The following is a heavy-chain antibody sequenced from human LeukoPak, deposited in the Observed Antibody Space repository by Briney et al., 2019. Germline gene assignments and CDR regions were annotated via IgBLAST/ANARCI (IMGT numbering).Heavy chain of an antibody. J-gene: IGHJ4*02. V-gene: IGHV3-15*01. CDR2: IKSDGGTT. CDR3: TTDLGDYGDYIRC. D-gene: IGHD4-17*01. Sequence: GGSLRLSCAASGFSFNNAWMSWVRQAPGKGLEWIGRIKSDGGTTDYAAPVKGRFTISRDDSKNTLYLQMNSLKAEDAAVYYCTTDLGDYGDYIRCWGQGTLVTVSS. CDR1: GFSFNNAW.